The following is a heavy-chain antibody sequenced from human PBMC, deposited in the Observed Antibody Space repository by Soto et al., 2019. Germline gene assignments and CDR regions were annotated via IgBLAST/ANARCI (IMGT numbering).Heavy chain of an antibody. CDR1: GFTCSGYI. J-gene: IGHJ4*02. D-gene: IGHD5-12*01. V-gene: IGHV3-21*01. CDR3: ARALEGDGYNVDY. Sequence: PGGPLILSYAASGFTCSGYIMNWVRQAPGRGLEWVSSISSSSSYIYYADSVKGRFTISRDNAKNSLYLQMNSLRAEDTAVYYCARALEGDGYNVDYWGQGTLVTVSS. CDR2: ISSSSSYI.